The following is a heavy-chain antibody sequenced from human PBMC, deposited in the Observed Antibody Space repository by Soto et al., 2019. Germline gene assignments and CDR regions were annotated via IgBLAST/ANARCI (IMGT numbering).Heavy chain of an antibody. D-gene: IGHD3-10*01. CDR3: ARAYYFGSGTSYTLYY. J-gene: IGHJ4*02. CDR1: GFTFSSSE. Sequence: GGSLRLSCAASGFTFSSSEMYWVRQAPGKGLEWVSYIHPSGQPIFYADSVKGRFTISRDNAKNSLYLQMSSLRAEDSALYFCARAYYFGSGTSYTLYYWGQGTQVTVSS. CDR2: IHPSGQPI. V-gene: IGHV3-48*03.